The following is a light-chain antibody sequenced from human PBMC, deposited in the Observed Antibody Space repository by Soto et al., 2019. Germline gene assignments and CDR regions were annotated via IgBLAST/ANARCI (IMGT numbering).Light chain of an antibody. CDR1: QTINTY. Sequence: IQMTQSPSSLSASIGDRVTVTCRASQTINTYLNWYQQKPGKAPNLLISSASTLQSGVPSRFSGSGSGTDFTLTINGLQPEDFATYYCRQSYATPRTFGQGTKVEVE. V-gene: IGKV1-39*01. J-gene: IGKJ1*01. CDR3: RQSYATPRT. CDR2: SAS.